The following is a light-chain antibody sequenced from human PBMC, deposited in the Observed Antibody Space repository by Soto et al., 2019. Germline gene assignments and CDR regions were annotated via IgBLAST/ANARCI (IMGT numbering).Light chain of an antibody. V-gene: IGKV4-1*01. CDR2: WAS. CDR1: QNVLYSSNNKNY. J-gene: IGKJ3*01. CDR3: QQYYSTP. Sequence: LGERATINCKSSQNVLYSSNNKNYLAWFQQKPGQPPKLLIYWASTRESGVPDRFSGSGSGTDFTLTISSLQAEDVAIYYCQQYYSTPFGPGTKVDIK.